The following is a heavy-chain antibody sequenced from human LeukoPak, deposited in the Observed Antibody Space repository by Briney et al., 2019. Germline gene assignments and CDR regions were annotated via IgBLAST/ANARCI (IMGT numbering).Heavy chain of an antibody. D-gene: IGHD3-3*01. Sequence: PSETLSLTCTVSGGSISSSSYSWGWIRQPPGKGLEWIGSIYYSGSTYYNPSLKSRVTISVDTSKNQFSLKLSSVTAADTAVYYCARLGRVQYYDFWSGYYDGYWGQGTLVTVSS. J-gene: IGHJ4*02. V-gene: IGHV4-39*01. CDR2: IYYSGST. CDR1: GGSISSSSYS. CDR3: ARLGRVQYYDFWSGYYDGY.